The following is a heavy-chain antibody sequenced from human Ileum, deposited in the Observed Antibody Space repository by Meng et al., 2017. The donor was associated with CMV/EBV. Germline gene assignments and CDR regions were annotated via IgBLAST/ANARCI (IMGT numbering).Heavy chain of an antibody. CDR1: GYSFINYD. CDR3: ARGYALDY. V-gene: IGHV1-8*03. J-gene: IGHJ4*02. D-gene: IGHD2-8*01. CDR2: LTPKTSRT. Sequence: ASVKVSCKASGYSFINYDLYWVRQTTGQGLEYMGWLTPKTSRTGYAQNFQGRVTITRNTSISTAYMELSSLTSDDTAVYYCARGYALDYWGQGTRVTGSS.